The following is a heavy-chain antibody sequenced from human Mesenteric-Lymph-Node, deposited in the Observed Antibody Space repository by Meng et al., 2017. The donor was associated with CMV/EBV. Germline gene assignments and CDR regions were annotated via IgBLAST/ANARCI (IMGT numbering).Heavy chain of an antibody. Sequence: GGSLRLSCEASGFTFNKYWMIWVRQAPGKGLEWVANIRQDGRERYYVDSVRDRFTISRDNAKNSLYLQMNSLRVEDTAVYYCTRDAIYRGYYYGMDVWGQGTTVTVSS. CDR1: GFTFNKYW. CDR2: IRQDGRER. V-gene: IGHV3-7*01. J-gene: IGHJ6*02. CDR3: TRDAIYRGYYYGMDV. D-gene: IGHD1-14*01.